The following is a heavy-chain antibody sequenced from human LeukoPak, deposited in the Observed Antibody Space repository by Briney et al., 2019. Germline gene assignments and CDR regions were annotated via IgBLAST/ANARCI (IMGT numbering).Heavy chain of an antibody. CDR3: AREGVVVTTDAFDI. CDR2: ISSSSSTI. CDR1: GFTFSSYS. V-gene: IGHV3-48*04. Sequence: GGSLRLSCAASGFTFSSYSMNWVRQAPGKGLEWVSYISSSSSTIYYADSVKGRFTISRDNAKNSLYLQMNSLRAEDTAVYYCAREGVVVTTDAFDIWGQGTMVTVSS. D-gene: IGHD3-22*01. J-gene: IGHJ3*02.